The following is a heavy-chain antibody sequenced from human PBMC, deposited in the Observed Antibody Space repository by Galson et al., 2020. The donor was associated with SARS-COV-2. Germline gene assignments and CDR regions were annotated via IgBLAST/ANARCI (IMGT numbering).Heavy chain of an antibody. V-gene: IGHV2-5*02. J-gene: IGHJ6*02. CDR1: GFSLSTSGVG. CDR2: IYWADDK. CDR3: AHRVSYYYGMDV. Sequence: SGPTLVKPTQTLTLTCTFSGFSLSTSGVGVGWIRQPPGKALEWLALIYWADDKRYRPSLKSRLTITKDTSKNQVVLTMTNMDPVDTATYYCAHRVSYYYGMDVWGQGTTVTVSS. D-gene: IGHD7-27*01.